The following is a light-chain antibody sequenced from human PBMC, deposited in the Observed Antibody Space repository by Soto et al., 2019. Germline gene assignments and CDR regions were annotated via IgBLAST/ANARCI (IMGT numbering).Light chain of an antibody. CDR3: QQYNNWPLT. CDR1: QSVSSK. V-gene: IGKV3-15*01. Sequence: EIVMTQSPVTLSVSPGERATLSCRASQSVSSKLAWYQQKPGQAPRLLIYGASTRATGIPARFSGSGSGTEFTLTISNLQSEDFAVYYCQQYNNWPLTFGGGTKVEIK. CDR2: GAS. J-gene: IGKJ4*01.